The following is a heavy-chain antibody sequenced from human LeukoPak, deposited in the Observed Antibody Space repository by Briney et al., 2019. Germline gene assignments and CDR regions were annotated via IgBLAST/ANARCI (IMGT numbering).Heavy chain of an antibody. CDR1: GGSFSGYY. V-gene: IGHV4-34*01. Sequence: PSESLSLTCAVYGGSFSGYYWSWVRLPPGKGLEWLGSIYYSGSTYYNPSLKSRVTISVDTSKNQYSLKLSSVTAADTAVYYCARLRFLEWPFIDYWGQGTLVTVSS. CDR3: ARLRFLEWPFIDY. CDR2: IYYSGST. D-gene: IGHD3-3*01. J-gene: IGHJ4*02.